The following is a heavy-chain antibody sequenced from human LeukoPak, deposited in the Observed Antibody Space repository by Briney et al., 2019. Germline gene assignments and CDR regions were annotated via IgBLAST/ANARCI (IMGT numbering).Heavy chain of an antibody. CDR2: IKQDECEN. V-gene: IGHV3-7*04. J-gene: IGHJ4*02. CDR3: ARGQQLGL. Sequence: GGPLRLSCAASGFTFSSYWMSWVRQAPGKGLDWVANIKQDECENHLQHFLKGRCTISRNNAKKPLYLQSNILSAQTTAVYYCARGQQLGLWGQGTLVTVSS. CDR1: GFTFSSYW. D-gene: IGHD6-13*01.